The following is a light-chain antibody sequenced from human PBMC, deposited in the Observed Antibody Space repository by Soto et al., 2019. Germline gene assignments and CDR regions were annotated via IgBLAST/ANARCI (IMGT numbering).Light chain of an antibody. CDR1: QSISTW. V-gene: IGKV1-5*03. CDR3: QQYNTYPLT. J-gene: IGKJ4*01. CDR2: KAS. Sequence: DIQMTQSPSTLSASVGDRVTITCRASQSISTWLAWYQQKPGKAPKLLIYKASNLEGGVPSRFSGSGSRTEFNITISSLQPDDFATYYYQQYNTYPLTFGGGTTVEIK.